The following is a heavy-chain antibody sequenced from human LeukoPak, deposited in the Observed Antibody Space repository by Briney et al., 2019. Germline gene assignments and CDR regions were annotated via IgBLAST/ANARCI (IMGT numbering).Heavy chain of an antibody. Sequence: GGSLRLSCVASGFTFSSYAMHWVRQAPGKGLEWVAVISYDGSNKYYADSVKGRFTISRDNSKNTLYLQMNSLRAEDTAVYYCVVVVEPPDSDGFDVWGQGTMITVSS. CDR3: VVVVEPPDSDGFDV. CDR1: GFTFSSYA. V-gene: IGHV3-30*04. D-gene: IGHD1-14*01. CDR2: ISYDGSNK. J-gene: IGHJ3*01.